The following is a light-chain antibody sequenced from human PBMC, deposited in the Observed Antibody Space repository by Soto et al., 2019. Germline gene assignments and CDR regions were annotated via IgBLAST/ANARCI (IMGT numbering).Light chain of an antibody. CDR2: EVS. CDR1: SSDVGGFDY. J-gene: IGLJ1*01. V-gene: IGLV2-14*01. CDR3: SSYTRSTTYV. Sequence: QSALTQPASVSGSPGQSITISCTGTSSDVGGFDYVSWYQQHPGKAPKFMIYEVSNRPSGVSDRFSGSKSGNTASLTISGLQAEDEADYYCSSYTRSTTYVFGTGTKLTVL.